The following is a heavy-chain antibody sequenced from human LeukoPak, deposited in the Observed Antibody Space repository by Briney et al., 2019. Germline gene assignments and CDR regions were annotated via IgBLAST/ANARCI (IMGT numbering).Heavy chain of an antibody. CDR2: INQDGSEK. CDR1: GFTLSIYW. CDR3: ARGFDGYYGFDI. Sequence: GGSLRLSCEASGFTLSIYWMSWVRQAPGKGLEWVANINQDGSEKYYVDSVKGRFTVSRDNAKKSLYLQMNSLRVEDTAVYYCARGFDGYYGFDIWGQGTMVTVSS. D-gene: IGHD5-24*01. J-gene: IGHJ3*02. V-gene: IGHV3-7*05.